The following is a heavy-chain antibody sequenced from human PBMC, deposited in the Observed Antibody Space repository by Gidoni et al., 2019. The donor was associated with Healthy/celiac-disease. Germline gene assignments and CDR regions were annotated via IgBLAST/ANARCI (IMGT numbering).Heavy chain of an antibody. CDR2: INPSGGST. CDR1: GYTFTSYY. CDR3: ARALGGGMRPNNWFDP. D-gene: IGHD3-16*01. Sequence: QVQLVQSGAEVKKPGASVKVSCKASGYTFTSYYMHWVRQAPGQGLEWMGIINPSGGSTSYAQKFQGRVTMTRDTSTSTVYMELSSLRSEDTAVYYCARALGGGMRPNNWFDPWGQGTLVTVSS. V-gene: IGHV1-46*03. J-gene: IGHJ5*02.